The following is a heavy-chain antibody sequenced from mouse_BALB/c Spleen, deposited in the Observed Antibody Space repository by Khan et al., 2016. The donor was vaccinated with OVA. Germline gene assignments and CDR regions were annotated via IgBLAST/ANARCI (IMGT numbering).Heavy chain of an antibody. CDR2: ISTYYGDS. CDR1: GYIFTDFS. D-gene: IGHD2-1*01. CDR3: ERGSGNYRFAY. Sequence: QVQLQQSGAELVRPGVSVKISCKGSGYIFTDFSMHWVKRSHAKSLEWIGVISTYYGDSIYNQNFKDKATLTVEKSSSTAYMELARLTSEDSAIYYCERGSGNYRFAYWGQGTLVTVSA. J-gene: IGHJ3*01. V-gene: IGHV1S137*01.